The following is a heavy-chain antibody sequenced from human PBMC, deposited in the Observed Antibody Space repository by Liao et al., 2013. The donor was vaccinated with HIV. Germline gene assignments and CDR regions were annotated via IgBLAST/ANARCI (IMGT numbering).Heavy chain of an antibody. CDR3: ARRLELTEWYFDL. CDR1: GDSITSDY. CDR2: SLPVVLP. V-gene: IGHV4-4*07. Sequence: QVQLQESGPGLVKPSETLSLSCIVSGDSITSDYWSWIRQPAGRDWSGLGVSLPVVLPSYNPSLKSRVVMSIDASRNQFSLKLTSVTAADTAVYYCARRLELTEWYFDLWGRGTLGHLSPQ. D-gene: IGHD3-10*01. J-gene: IGHJ2*01.